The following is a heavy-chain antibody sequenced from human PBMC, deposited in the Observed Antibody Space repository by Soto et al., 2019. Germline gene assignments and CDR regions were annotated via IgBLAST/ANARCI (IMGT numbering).Heavy chain of an antibody. CDR2: INPSGGGT. CDR1: GYTFTSYY. Sequence: QVQLVQSGAEVKKPGASVKVSCKASGYTFTSYYMHWVRQAPGQGLEWMGIINPSGGGTSYTQKXQXXXTXXRDTSKSTVYMELSSLRSEDTAVYYCAREVERGYSYGYREYWGQGTLVTVSS. V-gene: IGHV1-46*01. CDR3: AREVERGYSYGYREY. D-gene: IGHD5-18*01. J-gene: IGHJ4*02.